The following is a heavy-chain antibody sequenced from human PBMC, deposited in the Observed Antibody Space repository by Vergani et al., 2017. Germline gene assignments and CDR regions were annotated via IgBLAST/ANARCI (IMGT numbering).Heavy chain of an antibody. Sequence: EVQLVESGGGLVQPGGSLRLSCAASGFTFSSYWMSWVRQAPGKGLEWVANIKQDGSEKYYVDSVKGRFTISRENAKNSLYLQMNSLRAEDPAVYYCARVVVSYYDFWSGYYTRIDYFDYWGQGTLVTVSS. V-gene: IGHV3-7*01. CDR2: IKQDGSEK. CDR3: ARVVVSYYDFWSGYYTRIDYFDY. CDR1: GFTFSSYW. D-gene: IGHD3-3*01. J-gene: IGHJ4*02.